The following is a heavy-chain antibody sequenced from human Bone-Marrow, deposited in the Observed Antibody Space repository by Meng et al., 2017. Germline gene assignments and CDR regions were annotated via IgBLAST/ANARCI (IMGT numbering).Heavy chain of an antibody. CDR1: GDSITSGGYY. CDR3: ASGLWINAFDT. D-gene: IGHD2/OR15-2a*01. Sequence: QVQLQESGTGLVKPSQTLSLACTVSGDSITSGGYYWTWIRQHPGKGLEWIGYNYYSGSTSYNPSLKNRLSISIDTSKNQFSLKLSSVTAADTAMYYCASGLWINAFDTWGQGTVVTVSS. V-gene: IGHV4-31*03. CDR2: NYYSGST. J-gene: IGHJ3*02.